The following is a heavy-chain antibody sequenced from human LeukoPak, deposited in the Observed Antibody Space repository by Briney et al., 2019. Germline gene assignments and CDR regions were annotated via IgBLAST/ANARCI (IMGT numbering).Heavy chain of an antibody. J-gene: IGHJ4*02. CDR3: AKTDYGGQTQWFDY. CDR1: GFTFRSYA. V-gene: IGHV3-30*04. CDR2: ISYDGSNK. Sequence: GGSLRLSCAASGFTFRSYAMHWVRQAPGKGLEWVAVISYDGSNKYYADSVKGRFTISRDNSKNTLYLQMNSLRAEDTAVYYCAKTDYGGQTQWFDYWDQGTLVTVSS. D-gene: IGHD4-23*01.